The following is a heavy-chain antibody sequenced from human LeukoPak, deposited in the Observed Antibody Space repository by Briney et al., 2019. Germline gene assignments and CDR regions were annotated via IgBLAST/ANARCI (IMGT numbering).Heavy chain of an antibody. D-gene: IGHD2-15*01. CDR2: IYTSGST. V-gene: IGHV4-61*02. J-gene: IGHJ6*03. CDR1: GGSISSGSYY. Sequence: TLSLTCTVSGGSISSGSYYWSWIRQPAGKGLEWIGRIYTSGSTNYNPSLKSRVTISVDTSKNQFSLKLSSVTAADTAVYYCASCALADVSMDVWGKGTTVTVSS. CDR3: ASCALADVSMDV.